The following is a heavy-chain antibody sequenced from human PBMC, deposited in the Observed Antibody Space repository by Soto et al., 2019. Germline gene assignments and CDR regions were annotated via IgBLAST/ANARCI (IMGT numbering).Heavy chain of an antibody. CDR3: ARQLSHICDS. D-gene: IGHD3-3*02. Sequence: GESLKISCKGVGYKFGSAWIGWVRQMPGKGLEWMGIIKPGTSDIRYSPSCPGHVTISADEAVSTAYLQWSSLKASDTAMYYCARQLSHICDSWGQGTLVTVSS. CDR1: GYKFGSAW. V-gene: IGHV5-51*01. J-gene: IGHJ4*02. CDR2: IKPGTSDI.